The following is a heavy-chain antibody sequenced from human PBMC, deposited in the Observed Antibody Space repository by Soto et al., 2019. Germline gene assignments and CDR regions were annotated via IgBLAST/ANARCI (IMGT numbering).Heavy chain of an antibody. CDR2: ISAYNGNT. D-gene: IGHD6-19*01. CDR3: ARDRPAGEVTGTWVRGHDY. J-gene: IGHJ4*01. Sequence: ASVKFSCKTSGYTFTSYVISWVRQAPGKGLECMGWISAYNGNTKYAQKFQGRVTMTTDTSTSTAYMELRILRSDDTAVYYCARDRPAGEVTGTWVRGHDYCGQ. CDR1: GYTFTSYV. V-gene: IGHV1-18*01.